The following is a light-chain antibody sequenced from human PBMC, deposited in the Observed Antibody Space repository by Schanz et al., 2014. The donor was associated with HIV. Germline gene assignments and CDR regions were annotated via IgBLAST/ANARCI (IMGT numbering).Light chain of an antibody. CDR2: DAS. Sequence: IQLTQSPSSLSASVGDRVTITCRASQGISSALAWYQQKPGKAPKLLIYDASSLESGVPSRFSGSGSGTDFTLTISSLQPEDFATYYCYALTFGGGTKVEIK. V-gene: IGKV1-13*02. J-gene: IGKJ4*01. CDR3: YALT. CDR1: QGISSA.